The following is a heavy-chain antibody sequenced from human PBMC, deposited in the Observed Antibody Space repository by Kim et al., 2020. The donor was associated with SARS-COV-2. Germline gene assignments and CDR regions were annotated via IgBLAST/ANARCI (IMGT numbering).Heavy chain of an antibody. CDR2: IISSSRSV. D-gene: IGHD3-16*01. Sequence: GGSLRLSCVASGFPFRTYSMNWFRQAPGKRLEWVSSIISSSRSVFYADSLKGRFTISRDNAKNTLYLQLDRLRAEDTGVYYCAREFSTSPGVDYWGHGTLVTVSS. CDR1: GFPFRTYS. CDR3: AREFSTSPGVDY. J-gene: IGHJ4*01. V-gene: IGHV3-21*01.